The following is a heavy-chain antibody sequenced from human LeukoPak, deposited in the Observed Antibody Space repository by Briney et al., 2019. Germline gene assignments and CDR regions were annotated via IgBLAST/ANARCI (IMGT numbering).Heavy chain of an antibody. CDR3: ARHIALLWFGESQNWFDP. CDR2: IYHSGST. CDR1: GYSISSGYY. V-gene: IGHV4-38-2*01. Sequence: SETLSLTCAVSGYSISSGYYWGWIRLPPGKGLEWIGSIYHSGSTYYNPSLKSRVTISVDTSKNQFSLKLSSVTAADTAVYYCARHIALLWFGESQNWFDPWGQGTLVTVSS. J-gene: IGHJ5*02. D-gene: IGHD3-10*01.